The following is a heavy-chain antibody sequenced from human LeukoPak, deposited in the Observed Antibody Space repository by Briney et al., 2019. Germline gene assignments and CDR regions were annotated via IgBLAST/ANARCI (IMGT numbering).Heavy chain of an antibody. CDR1: GGSFSGYY. CDR2: INHSGST. J-gene: IGHJ6*02. CDR3: ARATTMYSYGPYYYYYYGMDV. D-gene: IGHD5-18*01. Sequence: SETLSFTCAVYGGSFSGYYWSWIRQPPGKGLEWIGEINHSGSTNYNQSLKSRVTISVDTSKNQFSLKLSSVTAADTAVYYCARATTMYSYGPYYYYYYGMDVWGQGTTVTVSS. V-gene: IGHV4-34*01.